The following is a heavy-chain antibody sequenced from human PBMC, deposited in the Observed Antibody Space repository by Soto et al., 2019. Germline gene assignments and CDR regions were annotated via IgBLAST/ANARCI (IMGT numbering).Heavy chain of an antibody. J-gene: IGHJ5*02. Sequence: QLQLVQSGTEVKEPGSSVKVSCKASGGTFSTSSFVWVRQGPGQGLEWMGGIIPIVTRTNFAQKFQGRVTFSADESTRTTYMELRSLTSEDTAIYYCARDVVRSTAGESWRAGTMVTVS. CDR3: ARDVVRSTAGES. CDR2: IIPIVTRT. D-gene: IGHD3-16*01. CDR1: GGTFSTSS. V-gene: IGHV1-69*01.